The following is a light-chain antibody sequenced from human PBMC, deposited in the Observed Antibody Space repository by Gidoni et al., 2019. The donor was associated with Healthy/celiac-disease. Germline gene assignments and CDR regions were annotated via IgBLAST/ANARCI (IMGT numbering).Light chain of an antibody. CDR3: QAWDSNTDVV. J-gene: IGLJ2*01. Sequence: SYELTQPPSVSVSPGQTASITCSGDKLGDKYVCWYQQKPSQSPVLVIYQDSKRPSGIPERFSGSNSGNTATLTISGTQAMDEADYYCQAWDSNTDVVFGGGTKLTVL. CDR2: QDS. CDR1: KLGDKY. V-gene: IGLV3-1*01.